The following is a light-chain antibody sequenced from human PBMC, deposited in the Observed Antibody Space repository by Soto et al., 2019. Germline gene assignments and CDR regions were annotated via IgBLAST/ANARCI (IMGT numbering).Light chain of an antibody. J-gene: IGKJ5*01. CDR3: QQYNNWPAT. V-gene: IGKV3D-15*01. CDR1: QSVSSN. Sequence: EIVMTQSPATLSLSPGERATLSCRASQSVSSNLAWYQQKPGQAPRLLIYGASNRATGIPARFSGSGSGTEFPITSSRLQYEDFAVYYCQQYNNWPATFGQGTRLEIK. CDR2: GAS.